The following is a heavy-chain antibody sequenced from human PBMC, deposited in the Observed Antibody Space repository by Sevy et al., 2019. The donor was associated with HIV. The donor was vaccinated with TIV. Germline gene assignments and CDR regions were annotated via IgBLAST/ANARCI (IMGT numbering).Heavy chain of an antibody. V-gene: IGHV4-30-4*01. CDR3: AVNSDRVAMDY. CDR1: GGSISSGDYY. D-gene: IGHD5-12*01. CDR2: IYYSGST. Sequence: SETLSLTCTVSGGSISSGDYYWSWIRQPPGKGLEWIGYIYYSGSTYYNPSLKSRVTISVDTSKNQFSLKPSSVTAADTAVYYCAVNSDRVAMDYWGQGTLVTVSS. J-gene: IGHJ4*02.